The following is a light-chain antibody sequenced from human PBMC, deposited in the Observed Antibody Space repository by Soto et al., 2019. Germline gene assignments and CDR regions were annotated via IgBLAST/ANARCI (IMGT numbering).Light chain of an antibody. V-gene: IGKV3-15*01. J-gene: IGKJ5*01. Sequence: DIVMTQSPATLSVSPGERATLSCRASQSVSSNLAWYQQKPGHAPRLLIYGASTRATDIPARFSGSGSGTEFTLTISSLQSEDFAVYYCQQYNSWPITFGQGTRLEIK. CDR2: GAS. CDR3: QQYNSWPIT. CDR1: QSVSSN.